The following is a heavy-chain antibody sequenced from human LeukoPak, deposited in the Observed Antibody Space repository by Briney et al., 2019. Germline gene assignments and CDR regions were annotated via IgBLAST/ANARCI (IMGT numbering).Heavy chain of an antibody. CDR2: IYHSGST. CDR3: ARFDYGGNPGWFDP. J-gene: IGHJ5*02. D-gene: IGHD4-23*01. Sequence: SETLSLTCTVSGGSISSSSYYWGWIRQPPGKGLEWIGSIYHSGSTYYNPSLKSRVTISVDTSKNQFSLKLSSVTAADTAVYYCARFDYGGNPGWFDPWGQGTLVTVSS. V-gene: IGHV4-39*07. CDR1: GGSISSSSYY.